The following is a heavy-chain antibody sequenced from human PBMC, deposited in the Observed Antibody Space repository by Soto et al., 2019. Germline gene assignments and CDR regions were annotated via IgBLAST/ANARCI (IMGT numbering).Heavy chain of an antibody. CDR1: GGSISSSSYY. V-gene: IGHV4-39*01. J-gene: IGHJ4*02. Sequence: SETLSLTCTVSGGSISSSSYYWGWIRQPPGKGLEWIGSIYYSGSAYYNPSLKSRVTISVDTSKNQFSLKLSSVTAADTAVYYCARHRDYYDSSGYYYPHTFDYWGQGTLVTV. CDR3: ARHRDYYDSSGYYYPHTFDY. CDR2: IYYSGSA. D-gene: IGHD3-22*01.